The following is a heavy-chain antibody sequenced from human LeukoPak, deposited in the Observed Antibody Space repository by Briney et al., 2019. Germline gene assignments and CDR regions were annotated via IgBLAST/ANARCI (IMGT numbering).Heavy chain of an antibody. CDR1: GFTFSSYG. V-gene: IGHV3-30*18. CDR2: ISYDGSNK. Sequence: GGSLRLSCAASGFTFSSYGMHWVRQAPGKGLEWVAVISYDGSNKYYADSVKGRFTISRDNSKNTLYLQMNSLRAEDTAVYYCAKGGLVEQQLVGDYFDYWGQGTLVTVSS. J-gene: IGHJ4*02. D-gene: IGHD6-13*01. CDR3: AKGGLVEQQLVGDYFDY.